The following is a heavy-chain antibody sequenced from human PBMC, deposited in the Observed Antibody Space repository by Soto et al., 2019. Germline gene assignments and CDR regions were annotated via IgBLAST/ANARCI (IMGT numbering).Heavy chain of an antibody. CDR3: ARDYSSGWYHHYYYGMDV. D-gene: IGHD6-19*01. V-gene: IGHV1-69*13. CDR1: GGTFSSYA. CDR2: IIPIFGTA. Sequence: GASVKVSCKASGGTFSSYAISWVRQAPGQGLEWMGGIIPIFGTANYAQKFQGRVTITADESTSTAYMELSSLRSEDTAVYYCARDYSSGWYHHYYYGMDVWGQGTTVTVYS. J-gene: IGHJ6*02.